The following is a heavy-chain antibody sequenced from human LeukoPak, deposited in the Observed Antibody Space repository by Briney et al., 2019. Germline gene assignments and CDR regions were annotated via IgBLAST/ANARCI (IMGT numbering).Heavy chain of an antibody. CDR1: GFTFSNSA. Sequence: SGGSLRLSCAASGFTFSNSAMSWVRQAPGKGLEWVSVITVSGGDTQSAESVKGRFTISRDNSRNTLYLQMNSLRADDTAIYYCAQARGDTNWTFDYWGQGALVTVSS. J-gene: IGHJ4*02. CDR2: ITVSGGDT. CDR3: AQARGDTNWTFDY. V-gene: IGHV3-23*01. D-gene: IGHD1-1*01.